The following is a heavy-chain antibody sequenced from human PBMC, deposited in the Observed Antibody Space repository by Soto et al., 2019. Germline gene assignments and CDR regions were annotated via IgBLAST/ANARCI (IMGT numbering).Heavy chain of an antibody. D-gene: IGHD1-26*01. CDR3: ARERRDRGRAFDI. J-gene: IGHJ3*02. Sequence: SETLSLTCTVSGGSISSGDYYWSWIRQPPGKGLEWIGYIYYSGSTYYNPSLKSRVTISVDTSKNQFSLKLSSVTAADTAVYYCARERRDRGRAFDIWGQGTMVTVSS. CDR2: IYYSGST. CDR1: GGSISSGDYY. V-gene: IGHV4-30-4*01.